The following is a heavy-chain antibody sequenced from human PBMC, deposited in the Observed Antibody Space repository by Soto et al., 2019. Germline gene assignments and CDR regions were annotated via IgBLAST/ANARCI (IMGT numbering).Heavy chain of an antibody. D-gene: IGHD3-22*01. Sequence: ASVKVSCKASGYTFTSYGISWVRQAPGQGLEWMGWISAYNGNTNYAQKLQGRVTMTTDTSTSTAYMELRSLRSDDTAVYYCARDVYYYDSSGYYHNWFDPWGQGTLVTGSS. CDR2: ISAYNGNT. J-gene: IGHJ5*02. CDR3: ARDVYYYDSSGYYHNWFDP. CDR1: GYTFTSYG. V-gene: IGHV1-18*04.